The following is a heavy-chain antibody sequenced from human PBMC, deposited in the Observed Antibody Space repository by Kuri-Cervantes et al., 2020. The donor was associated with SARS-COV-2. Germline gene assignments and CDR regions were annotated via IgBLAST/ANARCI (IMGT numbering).Heavy chain of an antibody. D-gene: IGHD3-3*01. V-gene: IGHV1-3*02. CDR3: ARDDGRRIFGVVINYYYYGMAV. J-gene: IGHJ6*02. CDR2: SNAGNGNT. Sequence: ASVKVSCKASGYTFTSYAMHWVRQAPGQRLEWMGWSNAGNGNTKYSQELQGRVTMTTDTSTSTAYMELRSLRSDDTAVYYCARDDGRRIFGVVINYYYYGMAVWGQGTMVTVSS. CDR1: GYTFTSYA.